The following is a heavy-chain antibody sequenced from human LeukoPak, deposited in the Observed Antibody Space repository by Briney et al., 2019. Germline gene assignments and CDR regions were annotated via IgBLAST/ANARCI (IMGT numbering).Heavy chain of an antibody. CDR3: GKTDIYFNPIDY. CDR2: IHRDGRT. CDR1: GVSISTSEW. V-gene: IGHV4-4*02. J-gene: IGHJ4*02. Sequence: SETLSLTCAVSGVSISTSEWWIWVRQPPGQGLEWIGEIHRDGRTRYNPSLTSRVTMSMDYSKNQFSLNVRFVAAADTAIYYCGKTDIYFNPIDYWGPGSLVTVSS. D-gene: IGHD3-9*01.